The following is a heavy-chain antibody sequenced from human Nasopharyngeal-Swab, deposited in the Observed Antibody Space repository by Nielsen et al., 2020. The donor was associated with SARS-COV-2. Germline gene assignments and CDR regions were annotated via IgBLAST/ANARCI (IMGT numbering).Heavy chain of an antibody. Sequence: GESLKISCAVSGFTFSSYWMSWVRQAPGKGLEWVANIKQDGSEKYYVDSVKGRFTISRDNAKNSLYLQMNSLRAEDTAVYYCARDSFSRVGAAGSSHYYYYGMDVWGQGTTVTVSS. CDR1: GFTFSSYW. J-gene: IGHJ6*02. D-gene: IGHD6-13*01. CDR2: IKQDGSEK. V-gene: IGHV3-7*01. CDR3: ARDSFSRVGAAGSSHYYYYGMDV.